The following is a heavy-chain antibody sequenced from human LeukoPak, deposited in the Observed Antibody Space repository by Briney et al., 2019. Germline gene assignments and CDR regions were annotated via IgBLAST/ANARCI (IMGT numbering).Heavy chain of an antibody. D-gene: IGHD3-10*01. CDR3: ARLHYGSGSYSQDHFDY. CDR2: IYPGDSDT. CDR1: GYSFTGYW. J-gene: IGHJ4*02. V-gene: IGHV5-51*01. Sequence: GESLKISCKGSGYSFTGYWIGWVRQMPGKGLEWMGIIYPGDSDTRYSPSFQGQVTISADKSISTAYLQWSSLKASDTAMYYCARLHYGSGSYSQDHFDYWGQGTLVTVSS.